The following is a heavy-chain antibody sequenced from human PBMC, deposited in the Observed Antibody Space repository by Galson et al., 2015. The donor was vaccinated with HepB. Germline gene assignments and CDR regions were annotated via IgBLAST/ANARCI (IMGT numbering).Heavy chain of an antibody. CDR2: ISWNSGSI. Sequence: SLRLSCAASGFTFDDYAMHWVRQAPGKGLEWVSGISWNSGSIGYADSVKGRFTISRDNAKNSLYLQMNSLRAEDTALYYCAKELTAMAYNAFDIWGQGTMVTVSS. V-gene: IGHV3-9*01. J-gene: IGHJ3*02. CDR1: GFTFDDYA. CDR3: AKELTAMAYNAFDI. D-gene: IGHD5-18*01.